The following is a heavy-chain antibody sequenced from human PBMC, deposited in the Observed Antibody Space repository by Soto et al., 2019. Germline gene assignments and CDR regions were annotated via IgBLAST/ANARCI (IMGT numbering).Heavy chain of an antibody. D-gene: IGHD3-10*01. Sequence: SETLSLTCTVSGGSISSYYWSWIRQPPGKGLEWIGYIYYSGSTNYNPPLKSRVTISVDTSKNQFSLKLSSVTAADTAVYYCARHYTTRASYYYGSGSYYSAFDIWGQGTMVTVSS. CDR2: IYYSGST. CDR3: ARHYTTRASYYYGSGSYYSAFDI. J-gene: IGHJ3*02. CDR1: GGSISSYY. V-gene: IGHV4-59*08.